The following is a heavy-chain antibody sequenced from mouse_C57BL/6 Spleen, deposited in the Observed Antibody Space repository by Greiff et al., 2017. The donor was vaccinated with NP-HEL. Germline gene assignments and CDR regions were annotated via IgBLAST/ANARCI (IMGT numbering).Heavy chain of an antibody. Sequence: LQQSGAELVRPGASVKMSCKASGYTFTSYNMHWVKQTPRQGLEWIGAIYPGNGGTSYNPKFKGKATLTVDKSSSTAYMHLSSLTSEYSAVYFCARVSRTPLASMDYWGQGTSVTVSS. CDR2: IYPGNGGT. V-gene: IGHV1-12*01. CDR1: GYTFTSYN. CDR3: ARVSRTPLASMDY. D-gene: IGHD6-1*01. J-gene: IGHJ4*01.